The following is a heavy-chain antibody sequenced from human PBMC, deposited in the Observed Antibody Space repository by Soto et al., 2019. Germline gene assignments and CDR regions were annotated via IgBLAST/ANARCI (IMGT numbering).Heavy chain of an antibody. D-gene: IGHD3-9*01. CDR2: IIPILGIA. Sequence: SVKVSCKASGGTFSSYTISWVRQAPGQGLEWMGRIIPILGIANYAQKFQGRVTITADKSTSTAYMELSSLRSEDTAVYYCARAYDILTGYWDYWGQGTLVTVSS. J-gene: IGHJ4*02. CDR1: GGTFSSYT. CDR3: ARAYDILTGYWDY. V-gene: IGHV1-69*02.